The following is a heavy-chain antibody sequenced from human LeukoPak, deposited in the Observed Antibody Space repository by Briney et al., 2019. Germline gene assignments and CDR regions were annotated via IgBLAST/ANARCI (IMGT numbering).Heavy chain of an antibody. CDR2: ISSDSGSTK. CDR3: AREDTIEAVGTTSDEAFHI. J-gene: IGHJ3*02. V-gene: IGHV3-48*04. D-gene: IGHD2-21*02. CDR1: GFTFSSYG. Sequence: PGRSLRLSCAASGFTFSSYGMHWVRQAPGKGLEWVSYISSDSGSTKYYADSVKGRFTISRDNAKHSLYLQMNSLTAEDTAAYYCAREDTIEAVGTTSDEAFHIWGQGTMVTVSS.